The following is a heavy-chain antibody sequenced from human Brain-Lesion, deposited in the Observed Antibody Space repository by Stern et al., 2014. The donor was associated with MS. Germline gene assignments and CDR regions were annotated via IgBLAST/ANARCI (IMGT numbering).Heavy chain of an antibody. CDR1: GYIFTGYY. Sequence: QMQLVQSGAEVKKPGASVKVSCKTSGYIFTGYYIHWVRQAPGKGLEWMAWIKPNTGGKKYAQNFTGRVTICIDNPNSTDYVELNSLTSDDAAVYYCSRDQRGITIFGVVTDYYYLGMDVWGQGTTVTVSS. J-gene: IGHJ6*02. CDR3: SRDQRGITIFGVVTDYYYLGMDV. CDR2: IKPNTGGK. V-gene: IGHV1-2*02. D-gene: IGHD3-3*01.